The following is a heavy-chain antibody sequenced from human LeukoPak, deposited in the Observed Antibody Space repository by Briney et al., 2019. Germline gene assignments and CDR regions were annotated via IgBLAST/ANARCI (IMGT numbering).Heavy chain of an antibody. V-gene: IGHV4-4*07. CDR2: IYTSGST. J-gene: IGHJ4*02. CDR1: GGSISSYY. D-gene: IGHD3-3*01. Sequence: PSETLSLTCTDSGGSISSYYWSWIRQPAGKGLEWIGRIYTSGSTNYNPSLKSRVTMSVDTSKNQFSLKLSSVTAADTAVYYCARVLRITIFGVVSSYFDYWGQGTLVTVSS. CDR3: ARVLRITIFGVVSSYFDY.